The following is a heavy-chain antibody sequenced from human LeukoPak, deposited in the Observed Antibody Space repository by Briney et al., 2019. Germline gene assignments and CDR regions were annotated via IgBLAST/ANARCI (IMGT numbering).Heavy chain of an antibody. CDR3: ARSGGWPTIVDY. J-gene: IGHJ4*02. CDR2: ISSNGGST. CDR1: GSTFSSYA. Sequence: GGSLRLSCAASGSTFSSYAMHWVRQAPGKGLEYVSVISSNGGSTYYANSVKGRFTISRDNSKNTLFLQMGSLRAEDMAVYYCARSGGWPTIVDYWGQGTLVTVSS. D-gene: IGHD5-24*01. V-gene: IGHV3-64*01.